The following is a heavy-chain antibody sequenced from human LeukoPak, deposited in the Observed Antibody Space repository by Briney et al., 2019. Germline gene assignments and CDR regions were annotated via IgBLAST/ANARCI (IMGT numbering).Heavy chain of an antibody. D-gene: IGHD5-18*01. CDR2: IYYGGST. CDR3: ARGVDSYGPENFDY. Sequence: PSETLSLTCTVSGGSISSYYWSWIRQPPGKGLEWIGYIYYGGSTNYNPSLKSRVTISVDTSKNQFSLKLSSVTAADTAVYYCARGVDSYGPENFDYWGQGTLVTVSS. V-gene: IGHV4-59*08. CDR1: GGSISSYY. J-gene: IGHJ4*02.